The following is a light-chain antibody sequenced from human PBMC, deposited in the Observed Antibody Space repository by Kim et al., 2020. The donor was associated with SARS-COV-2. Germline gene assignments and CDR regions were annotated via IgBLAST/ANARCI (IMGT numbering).Light chain of an antibody. Sequence: EIVMTQSPATLSVSPGERATLSCRASQSVSSNLAWYQQKPGQAPRLLIYGASTRATGVPARFRGSGSGTEFTLTISSLQSEDFAVYYCQQSNNWPRTFGQGTKVDIK. V-gene: IGKV3-15*01. J-gene: IGKJ1*01. CDR2: GAS. CDR3: QQSNNWPRT. CDR1: QSVSSN.